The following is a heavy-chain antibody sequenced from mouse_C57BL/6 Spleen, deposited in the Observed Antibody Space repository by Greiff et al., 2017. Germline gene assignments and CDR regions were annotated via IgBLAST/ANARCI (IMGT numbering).Heavy chain of an antibody. CDR3: ARPYYYGSRENWYFDV. D-gene: IGHD1-1*01. J-gene: IGHJ1*03. CDR2: IDPSDSYT. CDR1: GYTFTSYW. Sequence: QPGAELVKPGASVKLSCKASGYTFTSYWMQWVKQRPGQGLEWIGEIDPSDSYTNYNQKFKGKATLTVDASSSTAYMQLSSLTSEDSAVYYCARPYYYGSRENWYFDVWGTGTTVTVSS. V-gene: IGHV1-50*01.